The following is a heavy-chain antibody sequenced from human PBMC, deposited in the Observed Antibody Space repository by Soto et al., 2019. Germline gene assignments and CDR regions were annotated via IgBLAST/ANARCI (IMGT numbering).Heavy chain of an antibody. CDR1: GFTFSSYS. D-gene: IGHD2-21*02. V-gene: IGHV3-21*01. CDR2: ISSSSSYI. Sequence: GGSLRLSCAASGFTFSSYSMNWVRQAPGKGLEWVSSISSSSSYIYYADSVKGRFTISTDNAKNSLYLQMNSLRAEDTAVYYCARDGPGGNSDYWGQGTQVTVSS. J-gene: IGHJ4*02. CDR3: ARDGPGGNSDY.